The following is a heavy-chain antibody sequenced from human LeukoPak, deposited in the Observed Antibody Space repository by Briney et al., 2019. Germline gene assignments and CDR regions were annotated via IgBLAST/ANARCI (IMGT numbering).Heavy chain of an antibody. CDR3: ARGFILFDY. CDR1: GGSISSYY. D-gene: IGHD2-21*01. CDR2: IYYSGST. Sequence: PSETLSLTCTVSGGSISSYYWSWIRQPPGKGLEWIGYIYYSGSTNYNPSLKSRVTISVDTSKNQFSLKLSSATAADTAVYYCARGFILFDYWGQGTLVTVSS. J-gene: IGHJ4*02. V-gene: IGHV4-59*01.